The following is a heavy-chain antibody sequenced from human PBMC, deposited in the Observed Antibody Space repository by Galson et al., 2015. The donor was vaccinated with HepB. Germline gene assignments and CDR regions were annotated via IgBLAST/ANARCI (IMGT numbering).Heavy chain of an antibody. D-gene: IGHD2-21*01. J-gene: IGHJ4*02. V-gene: IGHV3-64*01. CDR2: ISSDGVTK. CDR1: GFTFGSYA. CDR3: ARVTNWGLFDY. Sequence: SLRLSCAASGFTFGSYAIHWVRQAPGKRLAYVSGISSDGVTKHYGNSVKGRFTISRDNGKNTVYLQMGSLRIEDMAVYYCARVTNWGLFDYWGQGVLVTVSS.